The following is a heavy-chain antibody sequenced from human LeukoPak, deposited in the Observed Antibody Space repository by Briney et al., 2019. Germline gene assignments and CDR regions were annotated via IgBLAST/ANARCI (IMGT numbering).Heavy chain of an antibody. J-gene: IGHJ4*02. D-gene: IGHD3-9*01. CDR1: GFTFSSYW. CDR2: IKQDGSEK. V-gene: IGHV3-7*01. Sequence: PGGSLRLSCEASGFTFSSYWMSWVRQAPGKGLEWVANIKQDGSEKYYVDSVKGRFTISRDNAKNSLYLQMNSLRAEDTAVFYCARLPQRSDVLTSYANSFDYWGQGTLVTVSS. CDR3: ARLPQRSDVLTSYANSFDY.